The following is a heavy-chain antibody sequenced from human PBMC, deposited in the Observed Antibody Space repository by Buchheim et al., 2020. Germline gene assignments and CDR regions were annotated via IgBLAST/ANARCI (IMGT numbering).Heavy chain of an antibody. CDR3: ASMDV. J-gene: IGHJ6*03. V-gene: IGHV3-30*03. CDR1: GFIFKDYG. CDR2: ISDDGDKR. Sequence: QVHLVESGGDMVQPGTSLRLSCAATGFIFKDYGMQWVRQAPGKGLEWVAVISDDGDKRYFADSVKGRFTVYRDNSKNTLYLQMNSLRAEDTAVYYCASMDVWGKGTT.